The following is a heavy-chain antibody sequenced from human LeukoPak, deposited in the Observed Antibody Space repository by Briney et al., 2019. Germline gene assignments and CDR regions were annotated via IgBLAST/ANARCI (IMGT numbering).Heavy chain of an antibody. CDR2: IYYSGST. CDR1: GGSISSSSYY. Sequence: SETLSLTCTVSGGSISSSSYYWGWIRQPPGKGLEWIGSIYYSGSTYYNPSLKSRVTISVDTSKNQFSLKLSSVTAADTAVYYCATLTGRKWGSGWTWDYYYYGMDVWGQGTTVTVSS. J-gene: IGHJ6*02. CDR3: ATLTGRKWGSGWTWDYYYYGMDV. D-gene: IGHD6-19*01. V-gene: IGHV4-39*01.